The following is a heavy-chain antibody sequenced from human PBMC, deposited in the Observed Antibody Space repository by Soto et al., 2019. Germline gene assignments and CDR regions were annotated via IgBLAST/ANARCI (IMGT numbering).Heavy chain of an antibody. Sequence: EVQLLESGGGLVQPGGSLRLSCAASGLTFSNYAMSWVRQAPGKGLEWVSGISGSGGSTYYADSVKGRFTLSRDNSKNILHSQMNTLRADDTAVYYCATRNYYAGLGFCCFSSFDYWGQGTLVTVSS. V-gene: IGHV3-23*01. CDR1: GLTFSNYA. CDR3: ATRNYYAGLGFCCFSSFDY. J-gene: IGHJ4*02. D-gene: IGHD3-10*01. CDR2: ISGSGGST.